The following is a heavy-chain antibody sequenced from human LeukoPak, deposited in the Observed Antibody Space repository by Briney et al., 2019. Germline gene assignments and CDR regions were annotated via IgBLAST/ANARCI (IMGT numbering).Heavy chain of an antibody. D-gene: IGHD3-9*01. Sequence: SETLSLTCTVSGGSISSYYWSWIRQPPGKGLEWIGFIYYSGSTNYNPSLNSRVTISVDTSKNQFSLKLSSVTAADTAVYYCARGRQYYDILTETPTRYYYMGVWGKGTTVTISS. CDR2: IYYSGST. V-gene: IGHV4-59*08. CDR3: ARGRQYYDILTETPTRYYYMGV. J-gene: IGHJ6*03. CDR1: GGSISSYY.